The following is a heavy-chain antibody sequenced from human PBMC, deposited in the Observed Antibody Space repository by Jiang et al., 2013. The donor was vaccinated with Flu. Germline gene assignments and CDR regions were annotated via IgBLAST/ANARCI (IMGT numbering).Heavy chain of an antibody. D-gene: IGHD3-22*01. V-gene: IGHV3-66*01. J-gene: IGHJ4*02. CDR2: IYSGGST. CDR1: GFTVSSNY. CDR3: ARGDYYDRSFDY. Sequence: VQLLESGGGLVQSGGSLRLSCAASGFTVSSNYMSWVRQAPGKGLEWVSVIYSGGSTYYADSVKGRFTISRDNSKNTLYLQMNSLRAEDTAVYYCARGDYYDRSFDYWGQGTLVTVSS.